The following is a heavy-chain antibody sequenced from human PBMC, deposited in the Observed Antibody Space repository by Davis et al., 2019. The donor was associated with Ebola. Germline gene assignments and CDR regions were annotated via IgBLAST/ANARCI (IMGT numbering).Heavy chain of an antibody. D-gene: IGHD5-12*01. CDR2: ISGSGGST. Sequence: GGSLRLSCAASGFTFSSYAMSWVRQAPGKGLEWVSAISGSGGSTYYADSVKGRFTISRDNSKNTLYLQMNSLRAEDTAVYYCSKRHQRGYSGYDYLSVGYYYYYGMGVWGQGTTVTVSS. J-gene: IGHJ6*02. CDR3: SKRHQRGYSGYDYLSVGYYYYYGMGV. V-gene: IGHV3-23*01. CDR1: GFTFSSYA.